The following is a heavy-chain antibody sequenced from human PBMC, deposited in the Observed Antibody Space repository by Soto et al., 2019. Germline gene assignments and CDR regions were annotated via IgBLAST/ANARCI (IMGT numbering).Heavy chain of an antibody. CDR3: ARQGADGYNRDWFDP. J-gene: IGHJ5*02. CDR2: IYYSGST. V-gene: IGHV4-39*01. Sequence: QLQLQESGPGLVKPSETLSLTCTVSGGSISSSSYYWGWIRQPPGKGLEWIGSIYYSGSTYYNPSLKSRVTISVDTSKNQFSLKLSSVTAADTAVYYCARQGADGYNRDWFDPWGQGTLVTVSS. D-gene: IGHD5-12*01. CDR1: GGSISSSSYY.